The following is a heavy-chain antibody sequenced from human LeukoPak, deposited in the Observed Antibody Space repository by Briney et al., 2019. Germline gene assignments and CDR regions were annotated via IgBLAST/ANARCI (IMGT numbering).Heavy chain of an antibody. Sequence: GGSLRLSCAASGFTFDDYAMHWVRQAPGKGLEWVSGISWNSGSIGYADSVKGRFTISRDNAKNSLYLQMNSLRAEDTALYYCAKDISGDFWSGYPYGNYYYYGMDVWGQGTTVTVSS. D-gene: IGHD3-3*01. CDR2: ISWNSGSI. CDR3: AKDISGDFWSGYPYGNYYYYGMDV. V-gene: IGHV3-9*01. J-gene: IGHJ6*02. CDR1: GFTFDDYA.